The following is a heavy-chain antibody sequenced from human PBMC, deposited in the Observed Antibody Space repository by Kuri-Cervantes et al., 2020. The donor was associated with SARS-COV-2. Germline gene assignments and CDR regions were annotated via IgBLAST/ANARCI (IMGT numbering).Heavy chain of an antibody. V-gene: IGHV4-34*01. CDR3: ARHRWFDP. Sequence: GSLRLSCAVYGGSFSGYYWSWIRQPPGKGLEWIGKINHSGSTNYNPSLKSRVTISVDTSKNQFSLKLSAVTAAATAVYYCARHRWFDPWGQGTLVTVSS. CDR1: GGSFSGYY. J-gene: IGHJ5*02. D-gene: IGHD1-14*01. CDR2: INHSGST.